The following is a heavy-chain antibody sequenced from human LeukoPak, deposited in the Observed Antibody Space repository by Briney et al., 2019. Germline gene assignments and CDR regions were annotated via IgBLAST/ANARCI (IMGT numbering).Heavy chain of an antibody. CDR3: AKDRDSGYDSNWFDP. Sequence: GGSLRLSCAASGFTFDDHAMHWIRQAPGKGLEWVSGISWNSGSIGYADSVKGRFTISRDNAKNSLYLQMNSLRAEDTALYYCAKDRDSGYDSNWFDPWGQGTLVTVSS. CDR2: ISWNSGSI. CDR1: GFTFDDHA. V-gene: IGHV3-9*01. D-gene: IGHD5-12*01. J-gene: IGHJ5*02.